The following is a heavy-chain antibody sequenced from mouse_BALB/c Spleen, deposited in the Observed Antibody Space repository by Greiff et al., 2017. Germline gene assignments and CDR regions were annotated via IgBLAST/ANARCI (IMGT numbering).Heavy chain of an antibody. CDR2: ISYDGSN. Sequence: EVQLVESGPGLVKPSQSLSLTCSVTGYSITSGYYWNWIRQFPGNKLEWMGYISYDGSNNYNPSLKNRISITRDTSKNQFFLKLNSVTTEDTATYYCARFGQAWFAYWGQGTLVTVSA. D-gene: IGHD3-2*02. CDR1: GYSITSGYY. V-gene: IGHV3-6*02. J-gene: IGHJ3*01. CDR3: ARFGQAWFAY.